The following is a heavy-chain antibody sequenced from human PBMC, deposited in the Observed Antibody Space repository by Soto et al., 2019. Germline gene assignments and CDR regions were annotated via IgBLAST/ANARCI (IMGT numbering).Heavy chain of an antibody. J-gene: IGHJ4*02. Sequence: QVQLVESGGGVVQPGRSLRLSCAASGFTFGGYDMHWVRQAPGKGLEWVALIWYDGTNKYYADSVKGRFIISRGSSKNTLYLQMNSLRAEDTAVYYCVRDRQSGEFWGQGTLVTVSS. CDR3: VRDRQSGEF. D-gene: IGHD1-26*01. CDR2: IWYDGTNK. V-gene: IGHV3-33*01. CDR1: GFTFGGYD.